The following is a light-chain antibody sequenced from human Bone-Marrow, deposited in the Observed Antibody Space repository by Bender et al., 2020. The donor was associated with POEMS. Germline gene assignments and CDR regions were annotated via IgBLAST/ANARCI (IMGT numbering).Light chain of an antibody. V-gene: IGLV3-1*01. Sequence: YEVTQPPSVSVSPGQTASITCSGDDLCDKYVAWYQQKPGQSPVLVIYQDTKRPSGIPERFPGSNSGNTATLTISGTQAMDEADYYCQAWDTYSVIFGGGTKLTVL. CDR1: DLCDKY. CDR3: QAWDTYSVI. CDR2: QDT. J-gene: IGLJ2*01.